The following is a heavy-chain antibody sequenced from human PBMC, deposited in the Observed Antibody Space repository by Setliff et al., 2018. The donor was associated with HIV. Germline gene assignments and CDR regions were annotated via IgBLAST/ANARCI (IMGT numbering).Heavy chain of an antibody. Sequence: GGSLRLSCVASGFTFSSYPMSWVRQSPGKGPEWVSLLSGGSTYYAPSVRGRFTISRENSKNTLYLQMNSLRAEDTAVYYCAKGDDGSASNYFDYWGQGTLVTVSS. D-gene: IGHD2-15*01. CDR1: GFTFSSYP. CDR2: LSGGST. J-gene: IGHJ4*02. CDR3: AKGDDGSASNYFDY. V-gene: IGHV3-23*01.